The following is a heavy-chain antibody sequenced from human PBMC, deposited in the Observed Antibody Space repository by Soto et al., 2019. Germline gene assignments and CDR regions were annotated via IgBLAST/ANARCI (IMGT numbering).Heavy chain of an antibody. CDR2: IYYSGRT. CDR1: GGSISSSSYY. J-gene: IGHJ3*02. D-gene: IGHD2-21*02. CDR3: ARLVTETDAFYI. V-gene: IGHV4-39*01. Sequence: QLQLQESGPGLVKPSETLSLTCTVSGGSISSSSYYWGWLRQPPGKVLEWIGSIYYSGRTYYNPTLKSRVTISADTSKHQISLTLSSVTAADTAVYYCARLVTETDAFYIWGQGTLVTVSS.